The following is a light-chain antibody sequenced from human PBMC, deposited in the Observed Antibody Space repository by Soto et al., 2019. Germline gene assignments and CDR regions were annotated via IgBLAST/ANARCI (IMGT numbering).Light chain of an antibody. V-gene: IGKV3-15*01. J-gene: IGKJ1*01. CDR3: QQYNNFWT. CDR1: QNVNSN. Sequence: EIVMTQSPATLSVSPGERVTVSCRASQNVNSNLAWYQQKPGQAPRPLIFGASTRATGIPAMFSGSGSGTEFTLTISSLQSEDFAVYYCQQYNNFWTFGQGTKVEIK. CDR2: GAS.